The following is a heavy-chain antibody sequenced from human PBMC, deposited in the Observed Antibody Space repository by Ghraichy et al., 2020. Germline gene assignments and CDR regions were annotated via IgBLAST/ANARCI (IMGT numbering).Heavy chain of an antibody. Sequence: ASVKVSCKASGYTFTSYVIHWVRQAPGQGLEWMGWTSGNNGNTNYAQKLQDRVTMTTDTSTTTAYMELRSLTSDDTAVYYCAKDGGGGGLSDNWGQGTLVTVSS. V-gene: IGHV1-18*01. D-gene: IGHD3-16*01. CDR2: TSGNNGNT. CDR3: AKDGGGGGLSDN. CDR1: GYTFTSYV. J-gene: IGHJ4*02.